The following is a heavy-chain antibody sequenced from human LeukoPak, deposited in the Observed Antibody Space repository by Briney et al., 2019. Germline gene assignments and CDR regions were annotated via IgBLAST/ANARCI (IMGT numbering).Heavy chain of an antibody. D-gene: IGHD6-13*01. J-gene: IGHJ4*02. CDR3: ARQQYAAAGGFFDY. CDR2: IYYSGST. Sequence: SETLSLTCTVSGGSISSYYRSWIRQPPGKGLEWIGYIYYSGSTNYNPSLKSRVTISVDTSKNQFSLRLSSVTAADTAVYYCARQQYAAAGGFFDYWGQGTLVTVSS. V-gene: IGHV4-59*08. CDR1: GGSISSYY.